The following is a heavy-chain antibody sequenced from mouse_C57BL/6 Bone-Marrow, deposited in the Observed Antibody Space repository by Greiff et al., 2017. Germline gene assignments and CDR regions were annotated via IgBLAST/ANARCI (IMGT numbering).Heavy chain of an antibody. CDR3: AERGWLLRYFDG. D-gene: IGHD2-3*01. CDR2: INPNNGGT. Sequence: EVQLQQSGPELVKPGASVKISCKASGYTFTDYYMNWVKQSHGKSLEWIGDINPNNGGTSYNQKFKGKATLTVDKSSSTAYMELRSLTSEDSAVYYCAERGWLLRYFDGWGTGTTVTVSS. V-gene: IGHV1-26*01. J-gene: IGHJ1*03. CDR1: GYTFTDYY.